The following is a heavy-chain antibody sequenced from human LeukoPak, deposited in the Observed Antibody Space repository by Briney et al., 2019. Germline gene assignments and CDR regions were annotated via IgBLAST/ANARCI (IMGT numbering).Heavy chain of an antibody. CDR3: AKDQYCTSTSCYVGY. D-gene: IGHD2-2*01. Sequence: GGSLRLSCAASGLTFSSYAMMWLRQAPGKGLEWVSAIIGNGGWALYADSVKGRFTISRDNTKNTLYLQMSSLRAEDTAVYYCAKDQYCTSTSCYVGYWGQGTLVTVSS. J-gene: IGHJ4*02. CDR2: IIGNGGWA. CDR1: GLTFSSYA. V-gene: IGHV3-23*01.